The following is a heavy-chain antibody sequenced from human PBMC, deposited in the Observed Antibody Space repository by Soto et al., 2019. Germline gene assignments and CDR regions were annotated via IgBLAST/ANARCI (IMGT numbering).Heavy chain of an antibody. CDR2: IKQDGSEK. Sequence: LRLSCAASVFTFSIYWMSCVRQAPMKGLDWVANIKQDGSEKYYVDSVKGRFTISRDNAKNSVYLQMNSLRAEDTAVYYCARDFEGSYGYGPFEYWGQGTLVTVSS. CDR3: ARDFEGSYGYGPFEY. V-gene: IGHV3-7*03. CDR1: VFTFSIYW. J-gene: IGHJ4*02. D-gene: IGHD5-18*01.